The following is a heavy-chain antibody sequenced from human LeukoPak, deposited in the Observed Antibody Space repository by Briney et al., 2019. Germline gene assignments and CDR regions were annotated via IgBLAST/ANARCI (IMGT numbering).Heavy chain of an antibody. D-gene: IGHD5-18*01. V-gene: IGHV3-48*03. Sequence: GGSLRLPCAASGFTFSSYEMNWVRQAPGKGLEWVSYISSSGSTIYYADSEKGRFTISRDNSKNTLYLQMSSLRAEDTAVYYCVKGGIQLWFGYFDYWGQGTLVTVSS. CDR3: VKGGIQLWFGYFDY. J-gene: IGHJ4*02. CDR1: GFTFSSYE. CDR2: ISSSGSTI.